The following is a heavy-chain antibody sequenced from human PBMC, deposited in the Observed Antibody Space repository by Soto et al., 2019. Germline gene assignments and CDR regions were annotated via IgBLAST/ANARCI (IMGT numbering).Heavy chain of an antibody. J-gene: IGHJ3*02. Sequence: QGLEWMGGIIPILGTANYAQKFQGRVTITADESTSTAYMELSSLRSEDTAVYYCARDTIAVAGSDAFDIWGQGTMVTVSS. CDR3: ARDTIAVAGSDAFDI. D-gene: IGHD6-19*01. CDR2: IIPILGTA. V-gene: IGHV1-69*01.